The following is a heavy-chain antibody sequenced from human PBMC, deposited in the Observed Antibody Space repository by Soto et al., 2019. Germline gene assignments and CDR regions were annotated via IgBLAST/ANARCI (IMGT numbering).Heavy chain of an antibody. CDR3: STVRYGDPDKRPFDY. J-gene: IGHJ4*02. D-gene: IGHD4-17*01. Sequence: QVQLVQSGAEVKKPGASVKVSCKVSGYTLTELSMHWVRQAPGKGLEWMGGFDPEDGETIYAQKFQGRGTMTEDTPTDTAYMELSSLRSEDTAVYYCSTVRYGDPDKRPFDYWGQGTLVTVSS. CDR1: GYTLTELS. V-gene: IGHV1-24*01. CDR2: FDPEDGET.